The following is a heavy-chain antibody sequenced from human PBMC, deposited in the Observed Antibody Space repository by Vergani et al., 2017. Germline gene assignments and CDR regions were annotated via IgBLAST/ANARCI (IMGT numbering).Heavy chain of an antibody. Sequence: QVQLQQWGGGLLKPSETLPLTCVVNGGSFTSYNWTWIRQSPGEGLEWVGDIDHTGRPDYNPSLKGRLTMSVDKSRNQFSLTLNSVTATDTAIYFCARVNTETNGHLYYYYYMDVWGQGTAVTVS. J-gene: IGHJ6*03. CDR1: GGSFTSYN. V-gene: IGHV4-34*01. CDR2: IDHTGRP. CDR3: ARVNTETNGHLYYYYYMDV. D-gene: IGHD4-11*01.